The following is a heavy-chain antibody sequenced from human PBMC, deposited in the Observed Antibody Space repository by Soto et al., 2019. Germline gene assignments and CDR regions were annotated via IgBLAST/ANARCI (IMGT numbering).Heavy chain of an antibody. J-gene: IGHJ4*02. Sequence: QVQLQESGPGLVKPSQTLSLTCTVSGGSISSGGYYWSWIRQHPGKGLEWIGYIYYSGSTYYTPFIKTRVTVSIHTSKNQFSLKLSSVTAADTAVYFCAGDPTAWGQGTLVTVSS. CDR3: AGDPTA. CDR2: IYYSGST. CDR1: GGSISSGGYY. V-gene: IGHV4-31*03.